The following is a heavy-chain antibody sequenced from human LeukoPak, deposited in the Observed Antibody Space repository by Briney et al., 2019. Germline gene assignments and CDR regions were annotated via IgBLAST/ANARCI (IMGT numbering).Heavy chain of an antibody. CDR2: IYYSGST. V-gene: IGHV4-59*01. CDR3: AAAGGMGDWFDP. CDR1: GGSISSYY. Sequence: SETLSLTCTVSGGSISSYYWSWIRQPPGKGLEWIGYIYYSGSTNYNPSLKSRVTISVDTSENQFSLKLSSVTAADTAVYYCAAAGGMGDWFDPWGQGTLVTVSS. J-gene: IGHJ5*02. D-gene: IGHD6-25*01.